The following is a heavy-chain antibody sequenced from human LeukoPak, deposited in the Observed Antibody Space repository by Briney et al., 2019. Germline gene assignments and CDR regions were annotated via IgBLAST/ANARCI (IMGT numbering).Heavy chain of an antibody. V-gene: IGHV3-21*04. J-gene: IGHJ3*02. Sequence: GGSLRLSCAASGFTFSSYSMNWVRQAPGKGLEWVSSISSSSSYIYYADSVKGRFTISRDNAKNSLYLQMNSLRAEDTALYYCAKDLTYYYGLGSSTNAFDIWGQGTMVTVSS. CDR2: ISSSSSYI. D-gene: IGHD3-10*01. CDR3: AKDLTYYYGLGSSTNAFDI. CDR1: GFTFSSYS.